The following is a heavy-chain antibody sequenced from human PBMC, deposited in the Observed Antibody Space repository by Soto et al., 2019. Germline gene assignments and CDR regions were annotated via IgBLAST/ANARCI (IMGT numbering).Heavy chain of an antibody. V-gene: IGHV3-21*01. CDR3: ARVERAYCGGDCYDY. D-gene: IGHD2-21*01. Sequence: EVQLVESGGGLVKPGGSLRLSCAASGFTFSSYSMNWVRQAPGKGLEWVSSISSSSSYIYYADSVKGRFTISRDNAKNSLYLQMNRLRAEDTAVYYCARVERAYCGGDCYDYWGQGTLVTVSS. J-gene: IGHJ4*02. CDR1: GFTFSSYS. CDR2: ISSSSSYI.